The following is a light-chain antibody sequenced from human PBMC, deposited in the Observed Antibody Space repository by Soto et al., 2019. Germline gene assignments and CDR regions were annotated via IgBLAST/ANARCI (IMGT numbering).Light chain of an antibody. J-gene: IGKJ1*01. CDR1: QSVSSY. V-gene: IGKV3-11*01. CDR2: DAS. Sequence: EIVLTQSPATLSLSPGERATLSCRASQSVSSYLAWYQQKPGQAPRLLIYDASDRATGIPARFSGSGSGTDFTITISGLEPEDFAVYYCQQRSNWWTFGQGTKVEIK. CDR3: QQRSNWWT.